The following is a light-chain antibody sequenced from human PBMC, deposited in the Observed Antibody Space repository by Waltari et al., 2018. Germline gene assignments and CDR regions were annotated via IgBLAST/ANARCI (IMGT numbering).Light chain of an antibody. Sequence: QSALTQPRSVSGSPGQAATISCTGTSSDVGDYKYVPWYQQHPGKAPKLMIYDVSKRPSGVPDRFSGSKSGNTASLTISGLQAEDEADYYCCSYAGSYRVLFGGGTKLTV. CDR1: SSDVGDYKY. V-gene: IGLV2-11*01. CDR3: CSYAGSYRVL. CDR2: DVS. J-gene: IGLJ2*01.